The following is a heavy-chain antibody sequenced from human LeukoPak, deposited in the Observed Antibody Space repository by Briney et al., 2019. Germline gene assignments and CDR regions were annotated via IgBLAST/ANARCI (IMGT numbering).Heavy chain of an antibody. CDR1: GFTFSSYA. Sequence: GGSLRLSCAASGFTFSSYAMSWFRQAPGKGLEWVGFIRSKAYGGTTEYAASVKGRFTISRDDSKSIAYLQMNSLKTEDTAVYYCTREAGYCSSTSCYPFDYWGQGTLVTVSS. J-gene: IGHJ4*02. CDR2: IRSKAYGGTT. CDR3: TREAGYCSSTSCYPFDY. D-gene: IGHD2-2*01. V-gene: IGHV3-49*03.